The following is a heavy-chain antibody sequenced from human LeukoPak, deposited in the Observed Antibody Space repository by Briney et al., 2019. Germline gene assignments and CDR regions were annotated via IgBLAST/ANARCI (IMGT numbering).Heavy chain of an antibody. J-gene: IGHJ4*02. CDR3: AREPVGATKRFDY. Sequence: SVKVSCKASGGTFSSYAISWVRQAPGQGLEWMGRIIPIFGTANYAQKFQGRVTITTDESTSTAYMELSGLRSEDTAVYYCAREPVGATKRFDYWGQGTLVTVSS. CDR1: GGTFSSYA. CDR2: IIPIFGTA. V-gene: IGHV1-69*05. D-gene: IGHD1-26*01.